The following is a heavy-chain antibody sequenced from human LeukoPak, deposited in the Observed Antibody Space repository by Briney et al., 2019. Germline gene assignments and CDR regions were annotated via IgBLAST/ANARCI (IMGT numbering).Heavy chain of an antibody. CDR2: IYSGGST. J-gene: IGHJ5*01. Sequence: GGSLRLSCAASGFAVSSNYMSWVRQAPGKGLEWVSVIYSGGSTYYADSVKGRFTISRDNSKNTVYLQMNSLRAEDTAVYYCVREAGWSHDSWGQGTLVTVSS. D-gene: IGHD3-3*01. V-gene: IGHV3-53*01. CDR3: VREAGWSHDS. CDR1: GFAVSSNY.